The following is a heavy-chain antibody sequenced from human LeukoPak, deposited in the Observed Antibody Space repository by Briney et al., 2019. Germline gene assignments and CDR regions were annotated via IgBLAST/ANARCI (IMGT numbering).Heavy chain of an antibody. CDR1: SVSISSYY. D-gene: IGHD3-22*01. CDR2: ISYGGNT. J-gene: IGHJ4*02. Sequence: KSSETLSLTCTVSSVSISSYYWSWIRQPPGKGLEWIGYISYGGNTNYNPYLKSRVNISADTSKNQCSLKLSSVTAADTAVYYCASYYYDSSGYFYPFAYWGQGTMVSVSS. V-gene: IGHV4-59*01. CDR3: ASYYYDSSGYFYPFAY.